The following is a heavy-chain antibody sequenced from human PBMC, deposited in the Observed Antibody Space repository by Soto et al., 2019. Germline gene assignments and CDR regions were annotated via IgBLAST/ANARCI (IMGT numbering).Heavy chain of an antibody. CDR2: IWYDGSNK. V-gene: IGHV3-33*01. D-gene: IGHD2-15*01. CDR3: ARDDACSGGSCWSESGWFDP. CDR1: GFTFSSYG. J-gene: IGHJ5*02. Sequence: QVQLVESGGGVVQPGRSLRLSCAASGFTFSSYGMHWVRQAPGKGLEWVAVIWYDGSNKYYADSVKGRFTISRDNSKNTLYLQMISLRAEDTAVYYCARDDACSGGSCWSESGWFDPWGQGTLVTVSS.